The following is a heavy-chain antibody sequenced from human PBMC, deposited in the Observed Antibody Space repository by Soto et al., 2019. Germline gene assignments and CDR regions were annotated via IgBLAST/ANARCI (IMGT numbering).Heavy chain of an antibody. J-gene: IGHJ4*02. D-gene: IGHD2-2*01. CDR1: GGIFNRYS. Sequence: QVQLVQSGAEVKKPGSSVKVSCKASGGIFNRYSVSWVRQAPGQGLEWMGRIIPLFGITNYAQKFQGRVIITADKSTNTAYMEVNGLRSDDTALYYCATFYGGDCTTTTCYGDFDYWGQGTLVTVTS. CDR3: ATFYGGDCTTTTCYGDFDY. CDR2: IIPLFGIT. V-gene: IGHV1-69*02.